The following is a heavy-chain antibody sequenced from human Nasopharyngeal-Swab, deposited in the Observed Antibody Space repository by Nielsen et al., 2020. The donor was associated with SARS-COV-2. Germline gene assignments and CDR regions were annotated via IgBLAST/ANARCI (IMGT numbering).Heavy chain of an antibody. V-gene: IGHV3-11*01. CDR1: GVTFSDYY. J-gene: IGHJ4*02. CDR2: ISSSGSTI. D-gene: IGHD3-22*01. CDR3: AREDTDYYDSSGYFDY. Sequence: GGSLRLSCAASGVTFSDYYMSWIRQAPGKGLEWVSYISSSGSTIYYADSVKGRFTISRDNAKNSLYLQMNSLRAEDTAVYYCAREDTDYYDSSGYFDYWGQGTLVTVSS.